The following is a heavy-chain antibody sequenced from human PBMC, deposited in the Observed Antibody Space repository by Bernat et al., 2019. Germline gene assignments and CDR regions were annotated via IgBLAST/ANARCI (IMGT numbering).Heavy chain of an antibody. J-gene: IGHJ3*01. CDR3: AKRDFPRAFDV. CDR1: RGSLSGYY. CDR2: INHSGGT. D-gene: IGHD2/OR15-2a*01. V-gene: IGHV4-34*01. Sequence: QVQLQQWGAGLLKPSGTLSLTCAVYRGSLSGYYWSWIRQPPGKGLEWIGEINHSGGTNYNPSLKSRVTISVDTSKSQFSLKLTSVAADDTAVYYCAKRDFPRAFDVWGQGTLVTFSS.